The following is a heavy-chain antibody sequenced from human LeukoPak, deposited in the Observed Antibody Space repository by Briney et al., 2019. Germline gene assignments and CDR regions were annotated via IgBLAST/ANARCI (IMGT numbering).Heavy chain of an antibody. CDR1: GGSISSYY. CDR2: IYYSGST. Sequence: SETLSLTCTVSGGSISSYYWSWIRQPPGKGLEWIGYIYYSGSTNYNPSLKSRVTVSVGTSKNQFSLKLSSVTAADTAVYYCARGPNYTYYYDSSGYYPLGYWGQGTLVTVSS. V-gene: IGHV4-59*01. J-gene: IGHJ4*02. D-gene: IGHD3-22*01. CDR3: ARGPNYTYYYDSSGYYPLGY.